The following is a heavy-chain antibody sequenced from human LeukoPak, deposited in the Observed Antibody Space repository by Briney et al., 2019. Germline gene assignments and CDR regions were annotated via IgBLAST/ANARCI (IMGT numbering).Heavy chain of an antibody. CDR3: ARGYCSSTSCYRDYYYYYYMDV. Sequence: ASVKVSCKVSGYTLTELSMHWVRQAPGKGLEWMGGFDPEDGETIYAQKFQGRVTMTEDTSTDTAYMELSSLRSEDTAVYYCARGYCSSTSCYRDYYYYYYMDVWGKGTTVTVSS. V-gene: IGHV1-24*01. CDR1: GYTLTELS. CDR2: FDPEDGET. J-gene: IGHJ6*03. D-gene: IGHD2-2*02.